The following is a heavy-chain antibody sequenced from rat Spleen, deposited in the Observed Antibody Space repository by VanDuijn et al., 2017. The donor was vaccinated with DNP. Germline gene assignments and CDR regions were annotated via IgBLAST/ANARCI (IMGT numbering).Heavy chain of an antibody. V-gene: IGHV3-3*01. CDR3: AIQLGVFDY. CDR2: INGAGNT. Sequence: EVQLQESGPGLVKPSQSLSLTCSVTGYSITSNFRWSWIRKFPGNKLEWMGYINGAGNTNYNQSLKRRISITRDTSKNQFFLQVNSVTTEDSATYYCAIQLGVFDYWGQGVLVTVSS. J-gene: IGHJ2*01. D-gene: IGHD5-1*01. CDR1: GYSITSNFR.